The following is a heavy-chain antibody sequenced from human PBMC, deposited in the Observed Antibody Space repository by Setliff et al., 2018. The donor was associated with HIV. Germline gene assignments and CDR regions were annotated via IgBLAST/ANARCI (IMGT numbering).Heavy chain of an antibody. CDR2: LNTETGNS. Sequence: ASVKVSCKASGYTLTTYGISWVRQAPGQGLQWMGWLNTETGNSMYAQGFPGRFVFSLDTSVSTAFLQINSLKAEDTAMYYCARVGSYWSTFDYWGQGALVTVSS. CDR3: ARVGSYWSTFDY. CDR1: GYTLTTYG. D-gene: IGHD1-26*01. J-gene: IGHJ4*02. V-gene: IGHV7-4-1*02.